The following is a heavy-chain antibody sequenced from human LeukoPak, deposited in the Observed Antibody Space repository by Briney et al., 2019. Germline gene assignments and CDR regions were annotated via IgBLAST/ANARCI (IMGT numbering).Heavy chain of an antibody. D-gene: IGHD6-19*01. CDR1: GYTFTGYY. Sequence: GASVKVSCKASGYTFTGYYVHWVRQAPGQGLEWMGWINPNSGGTNYAQKFQGWVTMTRDTSISTAYMELSRLRSDDTAVYYCARERVPNGLSYSSGQYGMDVWGQGTTVTVSS. J-gene: IGHJ6*02. CDR3: ARERVPNGLSYSSGQYGMDV. V-gene: IGHV1-2*04. CDR2: INPNSGGT.